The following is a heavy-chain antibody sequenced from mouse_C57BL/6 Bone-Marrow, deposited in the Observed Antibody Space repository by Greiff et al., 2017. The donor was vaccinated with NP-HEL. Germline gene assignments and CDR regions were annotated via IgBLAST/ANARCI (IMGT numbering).Heavy chain of an antibody. CDR2: ISGGGGNT. CDR3: ARHGSSPLYFDV. CDR1: GFTFSSYT. V-gene: IGHV5-9*01. Sequence: EVKVVESGGGLVKPGGSLKLSCAASGFTFSSYTMSWVRQTPEKRLEWVATISGGGGNTYYPDSVKGRFTISRDNAKNTLYLQMSSLRSEDTALYYCARHGSSPLYFDVWGTGTTVTVSS. D-gene: IGHD1-1*01. J-gene: IGHJ1*03.